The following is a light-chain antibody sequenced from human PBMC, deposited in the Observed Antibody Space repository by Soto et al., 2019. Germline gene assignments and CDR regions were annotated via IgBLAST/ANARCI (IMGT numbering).Light chain of an antibody. J-gene: IGLJ2*01. V-gene: IGLV2-14*01. CDR2: EVS. CDR3: SSYTSSSTLV. Sequence: QSALTQPASVSGSPGQSITISCTGTSSDVGGYNYVSWYQQHPGKAPKLMIYEVSNRPSGVSNRFSGSKSGNTASLTISGLPAEDEADYYCSSYTSSSTLVFGGGNKVTVL. CDR1: SSDVGGYNY.